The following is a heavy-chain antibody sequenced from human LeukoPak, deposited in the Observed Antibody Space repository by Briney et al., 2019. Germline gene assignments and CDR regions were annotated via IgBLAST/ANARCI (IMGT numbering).Heavy chain of an antibody. CDR2: INPNSGGT. CDR1: GYTFTGYY. CDR3: APSGSTFYFDY. V-gene: IGHV1-2*02. D-gene: IGHD6-13*01. J-gene: IGHJ4*02. Sequence: ASVTVSCTASGYTFTGYYMHWLRQAPGQGLEWMGWINPNSGGTNYAQKFQGRVTMTRDTSISTAYMELSRLRYDDTALYYCAPSGSTFYFDYWGQGTLVTVSS.